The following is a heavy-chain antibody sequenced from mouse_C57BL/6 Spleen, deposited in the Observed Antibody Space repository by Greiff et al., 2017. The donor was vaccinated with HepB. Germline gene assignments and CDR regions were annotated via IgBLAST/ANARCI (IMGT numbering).Heavy chain of an antibody. Sequence: EVQLQQSGSELVKPGASVKISCKASGYTFTDYYMNWVKQSHGKSLEWIGDINPNNGGTSYNQKFKGKATLTVDKSSSPAYMELRSLTSEDSAVYYCAGPSIYDGPMDYWGQGTSVTVSS. CDR1: GYTFTDYY. D-gene: IGHD2-3*01. CDR3: AGPSIYDGPMDY. V-gene: IGHV1-26*01. J-gene: IGHJ4*01. CDR2: INPNNGGT.